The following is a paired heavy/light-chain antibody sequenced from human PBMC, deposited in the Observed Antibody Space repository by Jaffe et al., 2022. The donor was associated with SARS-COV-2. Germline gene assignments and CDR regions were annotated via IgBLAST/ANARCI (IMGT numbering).Light chain of an antibody. CDR3: CSYTLSSTWV. CDR1: GSDIGIYNL. CDR2: EGS. J-gene: IGLJ3*02. V-gene: IGLV2-23*01. Sequence: QSALTQPASVSGSPGQSITIACTGTGSDIGIYNLVSWYQQHPGKAPKLLIYEGSTRPSGVSHRFSGFKSGNTASLTISGVQAEDEADYYCCSYTLSSTWVFGGGTKLTVL.
Heavy chain of an antibody. D-gene: IGHD2-15*01. J-gene: IGHJ4*02. V-gene: IGHV1-46*04. CDR3: ARQTFGFCSGSSCCFDY. CDR1: GYTFINHY. Sequence: QVQLVQSGAEVKKPGASVKVSCESSGYTFINHYMHWVRQAPGQGLEWMGVINPDGGTTTYAQKLQGRVTLTRDTSTDTVYMELSGLSYEDTALYYCARQTFGFCSGSSCCFDYWGQGTLVTVSS. CDR2: INPDGGTT.